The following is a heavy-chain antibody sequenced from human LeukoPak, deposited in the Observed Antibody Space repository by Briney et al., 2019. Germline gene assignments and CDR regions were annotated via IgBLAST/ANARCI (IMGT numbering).Heavy chain of an antibody. CDR3: ARLKYSNYVDY. CDR1: GFTFSSYE. CDR2: ISSSSRTI. J-gene: IGHJ4*02. Sequence: GGSLRLSCAASGFTFSSYEMNWVRQAPGKGLEWVSYISSSSRTIYYADSVKGRLTISRDNAKNSLYLQMNSLRAEDTAVYYCARLKYSNYVDYWGQGTLVTVSS. D-gene: IGHD4-11*01. V-gene: IGHV3-48*03.